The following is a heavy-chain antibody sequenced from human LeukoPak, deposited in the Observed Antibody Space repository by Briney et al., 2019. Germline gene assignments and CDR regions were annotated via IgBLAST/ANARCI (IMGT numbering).Heavy chain of an antibody. CDR1: GFTFSSYG. D-gene: IGHD3-22*01. V-gene: IGHV3-30*19. CDR3: ARRGYYYDSSGYEYYFDY. Sequence: GRSLRLSCAASGFTFSSYGMHWVRQAPGKGLEWVAVIWYDGSNKYYADSVKGRFTISRDNSKNTLYLQMNSLRAEDTAVYYCARRGYYYDSSGYEYYFDYWGQGTLVTVSS. J-gene: IGHJ4*02. CDR2: IWYDGSNK.